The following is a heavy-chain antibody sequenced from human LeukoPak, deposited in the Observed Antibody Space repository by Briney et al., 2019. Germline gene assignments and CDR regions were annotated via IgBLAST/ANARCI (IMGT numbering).Heavy chain of an antibody. Sequence: GGSLRLSCAASGFTFSSYSMNWVRQAPGKGLDWVSSISSSSSYIYYADSVKGRFTISRDNAKNSLYLQMNSLRAEDTAVYYCARDYSGGSYSWFDPWGQGTLVTVSS. CDR1: GFTFSSYS. D-gene: IGHD1-26*01. V-gene: IGHV3-21*01. CDR3: ARDYSGGSYSWFDP. CDR2: ISSSSSYI. J-gene: IGHJ5*02.